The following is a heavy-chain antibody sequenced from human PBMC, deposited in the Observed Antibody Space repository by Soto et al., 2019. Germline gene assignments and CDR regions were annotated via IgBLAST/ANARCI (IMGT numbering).Heavy chain of an antibody. CDR2: IYYRGTT. J-gene: IGHJ5*02. Sequence: PSEALSVTCILSNGSLNFYYWGWIRQPPGKELEWIGNIYYRGTTNYNPSLKGRVTMSIDTSNNQFSLMLTSVTAADTAVYYCTRLPTAFPAWGRGVLVTVSS. D-gene: IGHD5-18*01. V-gene: IGHV4-59*12. CDR1: NGSLNFYY. CDR3: TRLPTAFPA.